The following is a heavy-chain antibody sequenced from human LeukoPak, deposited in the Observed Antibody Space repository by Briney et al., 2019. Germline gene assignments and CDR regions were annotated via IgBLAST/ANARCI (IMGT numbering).Heavy chain of an antibody. CDR2: IWYDGSNI. V-gene: IGHV3-33*01. Sequence: GGPLRLSCAASGISFSSHGMHWVRQAPGKGLEWVAVIWYDGSNIYYADSVKGRFTISRDNSMNTLYLQMNSLRAEDTALYYCARARNDYDSNGFSFLDYWGQGTLVTVSS. D-gene: IGHD3-22*01. J-gene: IGHJ4*02. CDR1: GISFSSHG. CDR3: ARARNDYDSNGFSFLDY.